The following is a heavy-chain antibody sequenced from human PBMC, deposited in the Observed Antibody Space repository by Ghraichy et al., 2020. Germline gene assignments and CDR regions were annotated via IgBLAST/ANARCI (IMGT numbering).Heavy chain of an antibody. V-gene: IGHV4-61*01. CDR3: ARLVLPGNLPDYFDY. J-gene: IGHJ4*02. CDR1: GGSVSTGSYY. Sequence: SQTLSLTCSVSGGSVSTGSYYWSWIRQPPGKGLEWIGYISYSGSTNYSPSLKSRVTMSVDTSKNQFSLKLTSVTGADTAIYYCARLVLPGNLPDYFDYWGQGTLVTVSS. CDR2: ISYSGST. D-gene: IGHD2-15*01.